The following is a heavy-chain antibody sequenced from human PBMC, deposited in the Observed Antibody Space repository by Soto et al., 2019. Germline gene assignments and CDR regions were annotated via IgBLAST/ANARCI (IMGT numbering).Heavy chain of an antibody. D-gene: IGHD1-26*01. CDR2: IFHTGTT. CDR1: GGSVSSGNYY. V-gene: IGHV4-61*01. J-gene: IGHJ4*02. CDR3: TRAPVSGSYCFDF. Sequence: PSETLSLTCTVSGGSVSSGNYYWSWIRQPPGKGLEWIGYIFHTGTTNYNPSLKSRVTISLDTSMNQFSLKLSPVTPADTAVYYCTRAPVSGSYCFDFWGQGTPVTVSS.